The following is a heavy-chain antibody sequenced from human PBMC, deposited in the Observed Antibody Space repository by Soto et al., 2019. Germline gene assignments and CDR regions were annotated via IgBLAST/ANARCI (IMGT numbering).Heavy chain of an antibody. V-gene: IGHV4-4*02. CDR2: IYHSGST. J-gene: IGHJ6*02. CDR1: GGSISSSNW. D-gene: IGHD6-13*01. CDR3: ARDRMTAAGDYGMDV. Sequence: QVQLQESGPGLVKPSGTLSLTCAVSGGSISSSNWWSWVRQPPGKGLEWIGEIYHSGSTNYNPSLKSRVTIAVDKSKNQVTLKLSSVTAADTAVYYCARDRMTAAGDYGMDVWGQGTTVTVSS.